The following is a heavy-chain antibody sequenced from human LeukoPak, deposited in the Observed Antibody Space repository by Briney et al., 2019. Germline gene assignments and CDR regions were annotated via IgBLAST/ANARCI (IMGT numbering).Heavy chain of an antibody. V-gene: IGHV3-11*04. CDR3: AKDRYYYDSSGYYFIN. Sequence: GGSLRLSCAASGFTFSDYYMSWIRQAPGKGLEWVSYISSSGSTIYYADSVKGRFTISRDNSKNTLSLQMNSLRAEDTAVYYCAKDRYYYDSSGYYFINWGQGTPVTVSS. D-gene: IGHD3-22*01. J-gene: IGHJ4*02. CDR1: GFTFSDYY. CDR2: ISSSGSTI.